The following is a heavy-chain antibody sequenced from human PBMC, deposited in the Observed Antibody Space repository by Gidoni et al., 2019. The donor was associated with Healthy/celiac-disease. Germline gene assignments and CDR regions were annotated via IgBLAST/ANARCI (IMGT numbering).Heavy chain of an antibody. CDR3: ARADIVVVVAAGYYYYYGMDV. D-gene: IGHD2-15*01. Sequence: QVQLQQWGAGLLKPSETLSLTCAVYGGSFSGYYWSWIRQPPGKGLEWIGEINHSGSTNYNPSLKSRVTISVDTSKNQFSLKLSSVTAADTAVYYCARADIVVVVAAGYYYYYGMDVWGQGTTVTVSS. CDR2: INHSGST. V-gene: IGHV4-34*01. J-gene: IGHJ6*02. CDR1: GGSFSGYY.